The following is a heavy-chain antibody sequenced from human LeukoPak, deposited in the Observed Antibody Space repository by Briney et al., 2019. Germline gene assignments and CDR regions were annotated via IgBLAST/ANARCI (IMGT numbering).Heavy chain of an antibody. CDR3: ARDRAGMGSGWFDP. Sequence: GGSLRLSCAASGFTFSRYWMHWVRQAPGKGLVWVSRINSDGSSTSYADSVKGRFTISRDNAKNTLYLQMNSLRVEDTAVYYCARDRAGMGSGWFDPWGQGTLVTVSS. V-gene: IGHV3-74*01. CDR1: GFTFSRYW. D-gene: IGHD6-13*01. CDR2: INSDGSST. J-gene: IGHJ5*02.